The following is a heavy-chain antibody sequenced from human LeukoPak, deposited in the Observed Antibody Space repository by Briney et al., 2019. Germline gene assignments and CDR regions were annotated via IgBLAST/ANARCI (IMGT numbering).Heavy chain of an antibody. V-gene: IGHV5-51*01. CDR1: GYTFTRYW. J-gene: IGHJ3*02. D-gene: IGHD5-24*01. CDR3: ARVMSDGYNFLDAFDI. CDR2: IYPGDPDT. Sequence: GESLKISCKGSGYTFTRYWIGWVRQMSGKGLEWMGIIYPGDPDTRYSPSFQGQVTVSADKSTSTAYLQWSSLKASDTTMYYCARVMSDGYNFLDAFDIWGQGTLVTVSS.